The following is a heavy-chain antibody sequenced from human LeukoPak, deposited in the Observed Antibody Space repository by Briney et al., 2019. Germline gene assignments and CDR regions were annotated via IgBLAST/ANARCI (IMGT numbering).Heavy chain of an antibody. CDR3: ASTADAIVVVRAY. D-gene: IGHD2-2*01. J-gene: IGHJ4*02. Sequence: SVKVSCKASGGTFSSYTISWVRQAPGQGLEWMGRIIPILGIANYAQKFQGRVTITADKSTSTAYMELSSLRSEDTAVYYCASTADAIVVVRAYWGQGTLVTVSS. CDR2: IIPILGIA. V-gene: IGHV1-69*02. CDR1: GGTFSSYT.